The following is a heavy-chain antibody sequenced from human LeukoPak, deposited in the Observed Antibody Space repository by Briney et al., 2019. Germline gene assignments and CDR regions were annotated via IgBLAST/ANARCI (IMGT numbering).Heavy chain of an antibody. Sequence: SETLSLTCTVSGGSISSGGYYWSWIRQHPGKGLEWIGYIYYSGSTYYNPSLKSRVTISVDTSKNQFSLKLSSVTAADTAVYYCAREVRRSLTGYYYGFDPWGQGTLVIVSS. CDR3: AREVRRSLTGYYYGFDP. CDR2: IYYSGST. D-gene: IGHD3-9*01. CDR1: GGSISSGGYY. J-gene: IGHJ5*02. V-gene: IGHV4-31*03.